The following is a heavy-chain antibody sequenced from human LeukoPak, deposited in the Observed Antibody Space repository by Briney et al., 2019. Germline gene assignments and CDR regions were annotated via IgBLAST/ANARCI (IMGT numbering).Heavy chain of an antibody. D-gene: IGHD1-1*01. CDR3: AGAKPNWNPPDY. CDR2: IYNSGSST. J-gene: IGHJ4*02. Sequence: SETLSLTCTVSGGSITSNFWSWIRQPPGKGLEWIGYIYNSGSSTSYNPSFKSRATISGDTSKNQFSLKLNSVTAADTAVYYCAGAKPNWNPPDYWGQGTLVTVSS. V-gene: IGHV4-59*08. CDR1: GGSITSNF.